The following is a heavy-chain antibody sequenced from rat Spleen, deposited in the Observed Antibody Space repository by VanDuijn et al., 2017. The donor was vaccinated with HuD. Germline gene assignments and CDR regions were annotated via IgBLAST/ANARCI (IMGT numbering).Heavy chain of an antibody. Sequence: EVQLVESGGGLVRPGGSLKLSCSVSGFTFSNFDMAWVRQAPTKGLEWVSSISPSGVTYYRDSVKGRFTVSRENAKSTVHLQMDSLRSEDTATYYCVRQDTSGYANWFGFWGQGTLVTVSS. CDR2: ISPSGVT. J-gene: IGHJ3*01. V-gene: IGHV5-25*01. D-gene: IGHD4-3*01. CDR3: VRQDTSGYANWFGF. CDR1: GFTFSNFD.